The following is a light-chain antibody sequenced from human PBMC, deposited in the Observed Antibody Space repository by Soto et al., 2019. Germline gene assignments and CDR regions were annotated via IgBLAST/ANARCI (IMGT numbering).Light chain of an antibody. CDR3: QQSHTTPWT. CDR2: VAS. CDR1: QSITRF. J-gene: IGKJ1*01. Sequence: DIQMIQFPSSLSASVGDRVTITCRASQSITRFLNWYQQKPGTAPELLISVASSLQSGVPSRFSGSGFATEFTLTISSLQPEDFATYYCQQSHTTPWTFGHGTKVEIK. V-gene: IGKV1-39*01.